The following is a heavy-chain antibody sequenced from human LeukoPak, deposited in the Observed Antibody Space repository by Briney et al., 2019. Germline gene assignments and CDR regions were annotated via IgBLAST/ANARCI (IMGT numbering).Heavy chain of an antibody. J-gene: IGHJ5*02. Sequence: SETLSLTCTVSGGSISSYYWSWLRQPAGKGLEWIGRIYTSGSTNYNPSLKSRVTMSVDTSKNQFSLKLSSVTAADTAVYYCARDQIVVVPAAMGKRTGTTLIRPGGWFDPWGQGTLVTVSS. V-gene: IGHV4-4*07. D-gene: IGHD2-2*01. CDR2: IYTSGST. CDR1: GGSISSYY. CDR3: ARDQIVVVPAAMGKRTGTTLIRPGGWFDP.